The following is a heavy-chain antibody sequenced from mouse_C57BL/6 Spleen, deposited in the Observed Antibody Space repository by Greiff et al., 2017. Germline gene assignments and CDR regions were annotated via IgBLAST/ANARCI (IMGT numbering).Heavy chain of an antibody. Sequence: EVKLEESGPGLVKPSQSLSLTCSVTGYSITSGYYWNWIRQFPGNKLEWMGYISYDGSNNYNPSLKNRISITRDTSKNQFFLKLNSVTTEDTATYYCARPYTGFAYWGQGTLVTVSA. CDR1: GYSITSGYY. J-gene: IGHJ3*01. CDR3: ARPYTGFAY. CDR2: ISYDGSN. V-gene: IGHV3-6*01.